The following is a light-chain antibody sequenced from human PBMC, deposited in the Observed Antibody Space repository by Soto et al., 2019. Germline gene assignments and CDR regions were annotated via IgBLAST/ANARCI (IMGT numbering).Light chain of an antibody. CDR3: TAWDDTLRGPL. Sequence: QSVRTQPPSASGTPGQRVTISCSGSSSNIGSNYVYWYQQLPGTAPKLLIYRNNQRPSGVPDRFSGSKSGPSASLAISGVRSEDEADYYCTAWDDTLRGPLFGGGTKVTVL. CDR2: RNN. V-gene: IGLV1-47*01. CDR1: SSNIGSNY. J-gene: IGLJ2*01.